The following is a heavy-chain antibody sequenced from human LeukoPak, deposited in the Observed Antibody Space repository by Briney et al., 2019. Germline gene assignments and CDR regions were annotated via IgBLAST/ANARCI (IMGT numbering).Heavy chain of an antibody. CDR1: GGSISSSSYY. V-gene: IGHV4-39*01. Sequence: SETLSLXCTVSGGSISSSSYYWGWIRQPPGKGLEWIGSIYYSGSTYYNPSLKSRVTISVDTSKNQFSLKLSSVTAADTAVYYCARQRPSYYDSSGYPDYFDYWGQGTLVTVSS. CDR3: ARQRPSYYDSSGYPDYFDY. CDR2: IYYSGST. D-gene: IGHD3-22*01. J-gene: IGHJ4*02.